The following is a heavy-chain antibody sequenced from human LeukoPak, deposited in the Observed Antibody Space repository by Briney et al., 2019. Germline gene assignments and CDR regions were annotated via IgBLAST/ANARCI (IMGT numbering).Heavy chain of an antibody. J-gene: IGHJ5*02. Sequence: SETLSLTCTVSGVSISSYYWSWIRQPPGKGLEWIGYIYYSGSTNYNPSLKSRVTISVDTSKNQFSLRLSSVTAADTAVYYCARRPSAYALSWLDPWGQGTLVTVSS. CDR1: GVSISSYY. V-gene: IGHV4-59*08. CDR3: ARRPSAYALSWLDP. CDR2: IYYSGST. D-gene: IGHD3-3*01.